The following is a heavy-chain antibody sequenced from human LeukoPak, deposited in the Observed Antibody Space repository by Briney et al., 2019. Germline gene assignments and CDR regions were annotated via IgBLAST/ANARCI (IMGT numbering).Heavy chain of an antibody. Sequence: SETLSLTCTVSGGSISSSSYYWGWIRQPPGKGLGWIGSIYYSGSTYYNPSLKSRVTISVDTSKNQFSLKLSSVTAADTAVYYCARERKEPGIAAAWGQGTLVTVSS. D-gene: IGHD6-13*01. V-gene: IGHV4-39*07. J-gene: IGHJ4*02. CDR2: IYYSGST. CDR1: GGSISSSSYY. CDR3: ARERKEPGIAAA.